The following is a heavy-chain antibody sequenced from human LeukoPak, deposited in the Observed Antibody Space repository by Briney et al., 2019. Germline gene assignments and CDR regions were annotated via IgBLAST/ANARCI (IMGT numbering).Heavy chain of an antibody. CDR2: VNPNTGGT. V-gene: IGHV1-2*02. CDR1: GYTFTAHY. D-gene: IGHD6-13*01. CDR3: GRDLVSRQEVDQP. J-gene: IGHJ5*02. Sequence: ASVKVSCKASGYTFTAHYIHWVRQAPGQGLEWMGWVNPNTGGTYYAQKFQDRVTMTRDASIGTAYMELNRLRSDDTAVYYCGRDLVSRQEVDQPWGQGTLVTVSS.